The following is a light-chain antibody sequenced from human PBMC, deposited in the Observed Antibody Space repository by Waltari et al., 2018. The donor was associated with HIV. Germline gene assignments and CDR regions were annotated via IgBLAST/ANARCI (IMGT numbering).Light chain of an antibody. J-gene: IGLJ3*02. CDR2: DDT. CDR1: NLGSKS. Sequence: SYVLTQPPSVSVAPGQTATLTCGGYNLGSKSVHWYQQRPGQAPVLVVYDDTDRPSGIPERFSGSNSRNTATLTISRVEAADEADYFCQVWDFDRDHPWVFGGGTKLTVL. CDR3: QVWDFDRDHPWV. V-gene: IGLV3-21*02.